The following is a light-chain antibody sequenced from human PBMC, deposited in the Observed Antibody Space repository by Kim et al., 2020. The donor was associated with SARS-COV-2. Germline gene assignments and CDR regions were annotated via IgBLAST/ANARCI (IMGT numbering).Light chain of an antibody. V-gene: IGKV3-11*01. CDR1: QSVGNS. CDR3: QQRSVWPPLS. CDR2: DAS. Sequence: EIVLTQSPAPLPLSPGERATLSCRASQSVGNSLAWYQQKPGQAPRLLIYDASSRATGIPARFSGSGSGTDFTLTISRLEPEDFAIYYCQQRSVWPPLSFGGGTKVDIK. J-gene: IGKJ4*01.